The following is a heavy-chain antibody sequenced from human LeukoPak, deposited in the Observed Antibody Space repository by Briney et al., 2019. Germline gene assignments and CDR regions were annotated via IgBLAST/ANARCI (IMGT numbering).Heavy chain of an antibody. J-gene: IGHJ1*01. CDR2: INPDGRDT. Sequence: GGSLRLSCAASGFTFSTYWMNWVRQAPGKGLEWVAHINPDGRDTYYVDSVKGRFTISRDNAQNSMYLQMNSLRVEDTAVYYCTSWGDTTAEYFQRWGQGTLVTVSS. D-gene: IGHD2-21*02. CDR3: TSWGDTTAEYFQR. V-gene: IGHV3-7*01. CDR1: GFTFSTYW.